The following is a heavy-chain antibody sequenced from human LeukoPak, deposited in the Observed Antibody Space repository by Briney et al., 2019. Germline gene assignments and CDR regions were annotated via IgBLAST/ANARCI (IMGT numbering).Heavy chain of an antibody. Sequence: GGSLRLSCAASGFTFSSYAMHWVRQAPGKGLEWVAVISYDGSNKYYADSVKGRFTISRDNSKNTLYLQMNSLRAEDTAVYYCARDVLDSVTPFDYWGQGTLVTVSS. J-gene: IGHJ4*02. CDR3: ARDVLDSVTPFDY. V-gene: IGHV3-30*14. D-gene: IGHD5-18*01. CDR2: ISYDGSNK. CDR1: GFTFSSYA.